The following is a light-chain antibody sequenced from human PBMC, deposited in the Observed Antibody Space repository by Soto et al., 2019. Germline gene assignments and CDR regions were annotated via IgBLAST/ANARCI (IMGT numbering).Light chain of an antibody. CDR1: QNVYINS. V-gene: IGKV3-20*01. Sequence: EVVLTQSPGTLSLSPGERATLSCRASQNVYINSLAWYQQKPGQTPRLLIYGASTRAAAIPDRFSGSGSGVDVALSIDGLEPEDFAIYSCQQYGDSPLTFGPGTRVD. J-gene: IGKJ3*01. CDR2: GAS. CDR3: QQYGDSPLT.